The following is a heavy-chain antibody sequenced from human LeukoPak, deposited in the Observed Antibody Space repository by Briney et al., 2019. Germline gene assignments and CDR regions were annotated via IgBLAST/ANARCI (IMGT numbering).Heavy chain of an antibody. CDR2: IIPILGIA. D-gene: IGHD5-18*01. Sequence: SERVSCKASGGTFSSYAISWVRQATGQRLEWMGRIIPILGIANYAQKFQGRVTITADKSTSTAYRELSSLRSEDTAVYYCARVFGLPQYSYGPSDYWGQGTLVTVSS. CDR3: ARVFGLPQYSYGPSDY. J-gene: IGHJ4*02. V-gene: IGHV1-69*04. CDR1: GGTFSSYA.